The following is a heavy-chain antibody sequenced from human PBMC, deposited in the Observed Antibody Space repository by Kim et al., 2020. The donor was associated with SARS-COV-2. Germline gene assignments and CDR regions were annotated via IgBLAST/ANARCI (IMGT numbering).Heavy chain of an antibody. Sequence: ESGRGRFTISRDIAKNMLYLQMNSLTAEDTAVYYCTRDARLTIVSPGAFDIWGRGTMVTVSS. J-gene: IGHJ3*02. CDR3: TRDARLTIVSPGAFDI. D-gene: IGHD3-10*01. V-gene: IGHV3-74*01.